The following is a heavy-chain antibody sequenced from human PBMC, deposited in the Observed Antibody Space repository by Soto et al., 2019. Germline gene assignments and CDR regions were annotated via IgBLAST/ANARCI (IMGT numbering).Heavy chain of an antibody. Sequence: GGSLRLSCAASGFTFSSYAMSWVRQAPGKGLEWVSAISGSGGSTYYADSVKGRFTISRDNSKNTLYLQMNSLRAEDTAVYYCAKESKFLWFGELLGAGEGYWGQGTLVTVSS. CDR2: ISGSGGST. CDR3: AKESKFLWFGELLGAGEGY. J-gene: IGHJ4*02. CDR1: GFTFSSYA. V-gene: IGHV3-23*01. D-gene: IGHD3-10*01.